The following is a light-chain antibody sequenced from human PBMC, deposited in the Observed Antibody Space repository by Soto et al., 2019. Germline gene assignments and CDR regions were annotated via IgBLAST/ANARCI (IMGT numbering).Light chain of an antibody. V-gene: IGKV1-12*01. J-gene: IGKJ1*01. CDR1: QGIDNW. Sequence: DIQMTQSPSSVSASVGDRVTITCRASQGIDNWLAWYQQKPGKAPNLLIYGASSLQSGVPSRFSGSGSGTDFTLTISSLQPEDFAVYYCQHFVNSLTWTFGQGTKVDIK. CDR3: QHFVNSLTWT. CDR2: GAS.